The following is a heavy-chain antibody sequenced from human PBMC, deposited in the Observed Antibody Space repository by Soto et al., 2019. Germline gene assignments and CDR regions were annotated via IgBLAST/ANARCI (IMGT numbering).Heavy chain of an antibody. CDR2: ISGSGDRT. D-gene: IGHD2-21*01. Sequence: EVQLLVSGGRFVQPGGSLKLSCEASGFTFGNYAMTWVRQAPGKGLEWVSTISGSGDRTYYADSVTGRFTISRDNSKNTLYLQMHSLGVEDTAVYFCAKDTVAIRSFYFDSWAQGTLVPVSS. CDR3: AKDTVAIRSFYFDS. CDR1: GFTFGNYA. V-gene: IGHV3-23*01. J-gene: IGHJ4*02.